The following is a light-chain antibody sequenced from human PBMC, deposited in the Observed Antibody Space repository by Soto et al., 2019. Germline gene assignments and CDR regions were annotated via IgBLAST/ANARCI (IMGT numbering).Light chain of an antibody. V-gene: IGKV1-12*01. CDR3: QQADSLPRT. J-gene: IGKJ5*01. CDR1: QDINSR. CDR2: FAF. Sequence: IQLPQSPSSVSALAGEGVPITCRASQDINSRLAWYQQKPGKAPKLLIYFAFTLESGVPSRFIGSGSGTDFTLTITSLQPEDFATYYCQQADSLPRTFGEGTRLEIK.